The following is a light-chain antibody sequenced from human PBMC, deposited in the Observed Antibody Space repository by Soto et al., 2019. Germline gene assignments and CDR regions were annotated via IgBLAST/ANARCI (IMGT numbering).Light chain of an antibody. CDR3: GSYAGRATFI. CDR1: SSDVGSYNL. J-gene: IGLJ2*01. V-gene: IGLV2-23*02. CDR2: EVF. Sequence: QSVLTQPASVSGSPVQSITISCTGPSSDVGSYNLVSWYQQYPGKDPKLIIFEVFKRPSGVSHRFSGSKSGNTASLTISGLQAEYAANYYCGSYAGRATFIFGGGTKLTVL.